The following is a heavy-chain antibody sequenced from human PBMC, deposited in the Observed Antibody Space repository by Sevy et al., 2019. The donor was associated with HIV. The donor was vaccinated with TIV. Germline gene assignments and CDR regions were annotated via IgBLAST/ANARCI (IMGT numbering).Heavy chain of an antibody. D-gene: IGHD3-10*01. V-gene: IGHV3-33*01. Sequence: GGSLRLSCAASGFTFSSYGMHWVRQAPGKGLEWVAVIWYDGSNKYYANSVKGRFTISRDNSKNTLYLQMNSLIAEDTAVYYCARDLPYGSGSYYLDYWGQGTLVTVSS. CDR3: ARDLPYGSGSYYLDY. CDR2: IWYDGSNK. J-gene: IGHJ4*02. CDR1: GFTFSSYG.